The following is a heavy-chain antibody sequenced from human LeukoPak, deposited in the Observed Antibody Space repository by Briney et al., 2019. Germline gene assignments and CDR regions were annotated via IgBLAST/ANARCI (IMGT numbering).Heavy chain of an antibody. CDR1: GVSISSNY. Sequence: SETLSLTCTVSGVSISSNYWNWIRQPPGKGLEWIGYIYYSGSTNYNPSLKSRVTISVDTSKNQFSLRLSSVTAADTAVYYCASGSAVAVAGDYWGQGTLGTVSS. D-gene: IGHD6-13*01. CDR3: ASGSAVAVAGDY. CDR2: IYYSGST. V-gene: IGHV4-59*01. J-gene: IGHJ4*02.